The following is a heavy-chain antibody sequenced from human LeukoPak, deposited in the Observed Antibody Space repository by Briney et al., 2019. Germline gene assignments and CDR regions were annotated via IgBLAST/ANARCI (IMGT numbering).Heavy chain of an antibody. D-gene: IGHD3-10*01. V-gene: IGHV3-15*01. Sequence: KPGGSLRLSCVASGITFSNAWMSWVRQAPGKGLEWVGRIKSKVLGATTEYAAPVKGRFTISRDDSKITVYLQMNSLQIEDTAVFYCITEHYGSGKYWGQGTLVTVSS. CDR1: GITFSNAW. J-gene: IGHJ4*02. CDR2: IKSKVLGATT. CDR3: ITEHYGSGKY.